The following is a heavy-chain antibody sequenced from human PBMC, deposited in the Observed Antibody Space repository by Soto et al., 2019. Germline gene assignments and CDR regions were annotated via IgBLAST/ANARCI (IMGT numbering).Heavy chain of an antibody. CDR2: ISGSGGST. V-gene: IGHV3-23*01. CDR1: GFIFISYA. D-gene: IGHD3-22*01. CDR3: AKCWVSWDSSGYLFDY. Sequence: GSLRLSCAASGFIFISYAMSWVRQAPGKGLEWVSAISGSGGSTYYADSVKGRFTISRDNSKNTLYLQMNSLRAEDTAVYYCAKCWVSWDSSGYLFDYWGQGTLVTVSS. J-gene: IGHJ4*02.